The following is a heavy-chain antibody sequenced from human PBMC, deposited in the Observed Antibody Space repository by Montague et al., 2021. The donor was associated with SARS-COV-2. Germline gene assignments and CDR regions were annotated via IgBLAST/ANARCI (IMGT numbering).Heavy chain of an antibody. D-gene: IGHD3-22*01. CDR2: IKQDGSQK. CDR3: ATELPGYYDDSGYYSAFDH. J-gene: IGHJ4*02. Sequence: SLRLSCAASGFTFSAFWMTWVRQAPGKGLEWVANIKQDGSQKYYLESVKGRFTISRDNAQNSLHLQMNSLRLEDTAMYYCATELPGYYDDSGYYSAFDHWGQGTLVSVSS. CDR1: GFTFSAFW. V-gene: IGHV3-7*05.